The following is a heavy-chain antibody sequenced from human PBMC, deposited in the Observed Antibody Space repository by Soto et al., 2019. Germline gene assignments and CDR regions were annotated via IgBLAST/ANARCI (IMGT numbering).Heavy chain of an antibody. CDR3: AKDRREWYYYYGMDV. V-gene: IGHV3-30*18. Sequence: GGSLRLSCAASGFTFSSYGMHWVRQAPGKGLEWVAVISYDGSNKYYADSVKGRFTISRDNSKNTLYLQMNSLRAEDTAVYYCAKDRREWYYYYGMDVWGQGTTVTVSS. J-gene: IGHJ6*02. CDR1: GFTFSSYG. CDR2: ISYDGSNK. D-gene: IGHD3-3*01.